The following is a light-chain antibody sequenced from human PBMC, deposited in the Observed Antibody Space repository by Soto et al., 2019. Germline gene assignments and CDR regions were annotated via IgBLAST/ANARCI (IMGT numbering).Light chain of an antibody. V-gene: IGKV3-20*01. Sequence: EIVLTQSPATLSLSPGERATLSCSASQIVSVNSLAWYQQKGGQAPRLLIYAASTRATGVPDRFSGTGSGTDFALTISRLETDDSAVYYCQQYGGSPFTFGPGTKVDIK. CDR2: AAS. CDR3: QQYGGSPFT. J-gene: IGKJ3*01. CDR1: QIVSVNS.